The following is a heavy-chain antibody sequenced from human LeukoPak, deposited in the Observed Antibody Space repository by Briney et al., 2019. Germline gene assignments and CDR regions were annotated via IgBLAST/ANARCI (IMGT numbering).Heavy chain of an antibody. V-gene: IGHV3-20*04. Sequence: GGSLRLSCAASGLTPADYGMSWVRQAPGKGLEWVSGIDWSGESTGYADSVKGRFTISRDNAANVLYLQMNGLRAEDTALYYCARDLGASWYSLGYWGRGTLVTVSS. J-gene: IGHJ4*02. D-gene: IGHD6-13*01. CDR2: IDWSGEST. CDR3: ARDLGASWYSLGY. CDR1: GLTPADYG.